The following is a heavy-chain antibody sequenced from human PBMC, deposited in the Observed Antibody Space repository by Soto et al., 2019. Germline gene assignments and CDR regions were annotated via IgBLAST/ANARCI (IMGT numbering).Heavy chain of an antibody. V-gene: IGHV1-69*13. CDR2: IIPIFGTA. CDR3: ATDFGDYYFDY. Sequence: ASVKVSCKASGGTFSSYAISWVRQAPGQGLEWMGGIIPIFGTANYAQKFQGRVTITADESTSTAYMELSSLRSEDTAVYYCATDFGDYYFDYWGQGTLVTVSS. J-gene: IGHJ4*02. D-gene: IGHD3-16*01. CDR1: GGTFSSYA.